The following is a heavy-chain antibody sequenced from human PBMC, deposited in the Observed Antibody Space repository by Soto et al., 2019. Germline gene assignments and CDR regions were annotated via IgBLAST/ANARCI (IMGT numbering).Heavy chain of an antibody. CDR2: ISGSGGST. J-gene: IGHJ6*02. Sequence: EVQLLESGGGLVQPGGSLRLSCAASGFTFSSYVMSWVRQAPGKGLEWVSAISGSGGSTYYADSVKGRFTISRDNSKNTLYLQMNSLRAEDTAVYYCAKEGYCSGGSCYYYGMDVWGQGTTVTVSS. V-gene: IGHV3-23*01. CDR3: AKEGYCSGGSCYYYGMDV. CDR1: GFTFSSYV. D-gene: IGHD2-15*01.